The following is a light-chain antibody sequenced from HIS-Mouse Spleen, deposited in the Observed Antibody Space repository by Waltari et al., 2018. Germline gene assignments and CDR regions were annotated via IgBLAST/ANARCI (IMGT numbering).Light chain of an antibody. J-gene: IGLJ2*01. CDR2: EDS. Sequence: SYELTQPPSVSVSPGQTARITCSGEALPKKYAYWYQQQSGKAPVLVIYEDSKRPSGIPERFSGSSSGTMATLTISGAQVEDEADYYCYSTDSSGNHRVFGGGTKLTVL. CDR1: ALPKKY. V-gene: IGLV3-10*01. CDR3: YSTDSSGNHRV.